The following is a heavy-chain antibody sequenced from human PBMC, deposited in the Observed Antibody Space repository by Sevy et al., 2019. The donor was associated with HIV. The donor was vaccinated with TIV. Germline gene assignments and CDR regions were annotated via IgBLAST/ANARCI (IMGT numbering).Heavy chain of an antibody. CDR1: GFTFSSYP. CDR3: ARGLAALPGYYYGMDV. V-gene: IGHV3-30*09. J-gene: IGHJ6*02. D-gene: IGHD6-6*01. Sequence: GGSLRLSCAASGFTFSSYPMNWVRQAPGKGLEWVAVMLYDGSNKYFADSVKGRFAVSRDNSKNMLYLQMSSLRAEDTAVYYCARGLAALPGYYYGMDVWGLGTTVTVSS. CDR2: MLYDGSNK.